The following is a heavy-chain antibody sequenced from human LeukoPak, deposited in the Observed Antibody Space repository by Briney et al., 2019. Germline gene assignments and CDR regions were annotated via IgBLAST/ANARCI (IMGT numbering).Heavy chain of an antibody. J-gene: IGHJ4*02. Sequence: GGSLRLSCAASGFTFSGLDMAWVRQAPGKGLEWVSGISASGSNTFYADSVKGRFTISRDNSKNTLYLQMSSLRVEDTAIYYCAKDSVRSGGWFYFDNWGQGTLVSVSS. D-gene: IGHD6-19*01. V-gene: IGHV3-23*01. CDR3: AKDSVRSGGWFYFDN. CDR2: ISASGSNT. CDR1: GFTFSGLD.